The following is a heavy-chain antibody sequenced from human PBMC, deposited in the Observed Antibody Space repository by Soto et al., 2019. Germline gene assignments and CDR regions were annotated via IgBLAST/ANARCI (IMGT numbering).Heavy chain of an antibody. CDR2: IWYDGSNK. Sequence: GGSLRLSCAASGFTFSSYGMNWVRQAPGKGLEWVAVIWYDGSNKYYADSVKGRFTISRDNSKNTLYLQMNSLRAEDTAVYYCARVYYDFSDYYGMDVWGQGTTVTVSS. CDR3: ARVYYDFSDYYGMDV. D-gene: IGHD3-3*01. J-gene: IGHJ6*02. CDR1: GFTFSSYG. V-gene: IGHV3-33*01.